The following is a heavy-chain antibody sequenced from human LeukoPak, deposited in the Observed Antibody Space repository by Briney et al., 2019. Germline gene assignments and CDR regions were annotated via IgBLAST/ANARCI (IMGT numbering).Heavy chain of an antibody. D-gene: IGHD6-19*01. CDR2: ISDTGGRT. J-gene: IGHJ4*02. CDR3: AKGPSGSSHHFFDY. Sequence: GGSLRLSCVASGFTFSSYWMGWVRQAPGKGLEWVATISDTGGRTNHVDSVKGRFTISRDNSKNTLFLQMNSLTAEDSAVYYCAKGPSGSSHHFFDYWGQGTLVTVSS. V-gene: IGHV3-23*01. CDR1: GFTFSSYW.